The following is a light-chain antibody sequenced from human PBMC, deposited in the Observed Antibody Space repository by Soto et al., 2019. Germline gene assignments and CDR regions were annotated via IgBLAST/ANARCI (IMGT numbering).Light chain of an antibody. CDR1: QSVSSTY. V-gene: IGKV3-20*01. CDR2: GAS. J-gene: IGKJ1*01. CDR3: QHYGSSRWT. Sequence: EIVLTQSPGTLSLSPGERATLSCRASQSVSSTYLAWYQQKPGQAPRLLIYGASSRATGIPDRFSGSGSGTDFTLTISRLEPADFAVYYCQHYGSSRWTFGQGTRVDI.